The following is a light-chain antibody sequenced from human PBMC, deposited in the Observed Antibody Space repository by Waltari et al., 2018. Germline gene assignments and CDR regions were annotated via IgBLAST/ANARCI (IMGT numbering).Light chain of an antibody. CDR1: QSISSY. Sequence: DIQMTQSPSSLSASVGDRVTITCRASQSISSYLNWCQQKPGKAPKLLIYTASSLQSGVPSRFSGSGSGTDFTLTISSLQPEDFATYYCQQSYTTPLTFGGGTKVEIK. CDR2: TAS. J-gene: IGKJ4*01. V-gene: IGKV1-39*01. CDR3: QQSYTTPLT.